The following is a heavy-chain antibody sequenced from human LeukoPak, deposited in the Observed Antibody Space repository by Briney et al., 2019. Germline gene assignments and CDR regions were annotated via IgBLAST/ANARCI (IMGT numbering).Heavy chain of an antibody. J-gene: IGHJ4*02. CDR2: ISYDGSNK. CDR3: AKDSRRYCSGGSCYEDY. Sequence: GGSLRLSCAASGFTFSDYYMSWIRQAPGKGLEWVAVISYDGSNKYYADSVKGRFTISRDNSKNTLYLQMNSLRAEDTAVYYCAKDSRRYCSGGSCYEDYWGQGTLVTVS. D-gene: IGHD2-15*01. V-gene: IGHV3-30*18. CDR1: GFTFSDYY.